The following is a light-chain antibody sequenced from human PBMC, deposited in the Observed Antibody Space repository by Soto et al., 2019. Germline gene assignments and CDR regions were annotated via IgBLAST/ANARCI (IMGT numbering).Light chain of an antibody. J-gene: IGKJ5*01. V-gene: IGKV1-39*01. Sequence: DIDITQSPSSLSPSVGDRVTLTCRASQSISRHLNWYQQKQGRAPRLLIYGSSNLQGGVPSRFSGSGSWTDFTLPISSLLPEDVSTYYCQQGYSNPVTFGQGTRLEIK. CDR1: QSISRH. CDR3: QQGYSNPVT. CDR2: GSS.